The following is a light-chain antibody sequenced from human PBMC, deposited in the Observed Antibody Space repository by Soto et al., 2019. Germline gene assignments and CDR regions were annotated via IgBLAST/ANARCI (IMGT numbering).Light chain of an antibody. Sequence: EKMMTQSPATLSMSPGERATLSCRASQSVNSYLAWYQQKPGQAPRLLIYGASTRATGIPARFSGSGSGTEFTLTISSLQSEDFAVYYCQQYTNWPSWTFGQGTKVEIK. CDR1: QSVNSY. CDR3: QQYTNWPSWT. J-gene: IGKJ1*01. V-gene: IGKV3-15*01. CDR2: GAS.